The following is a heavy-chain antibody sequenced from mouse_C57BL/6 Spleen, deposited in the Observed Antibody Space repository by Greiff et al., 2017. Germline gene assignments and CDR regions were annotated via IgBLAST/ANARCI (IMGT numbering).Heavy chain of an antibody. D-gene: IGHD1-1*01. V-gene: IGHV1-64*01. CDR2: IHPNSGST. Sequence: QVQLQQPGAELVKPGASVKLSCKASGYTFTSYWMHWVKQRPGQGLEWIGMIHPNSGSTNYNEKFKSKATLTVDKSSSTAYMQLSSLTSEDSAVYYCARGGKVPAWFAYWGQGTLVTVSA. CDR3: ARGGKVPAWFAY. J-gene: IGHJ3*01. CDR1: GYTFTSYW.